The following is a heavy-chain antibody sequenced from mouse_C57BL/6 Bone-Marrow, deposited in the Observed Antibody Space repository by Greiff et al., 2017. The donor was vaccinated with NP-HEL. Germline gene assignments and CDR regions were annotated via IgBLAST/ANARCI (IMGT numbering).Heavy chain of an antibody. CDR2: ISSGGSYT. Sequence: EVQLMESGGDLVKPGGSLKLSCAASGFTFSSYGMSWVRQTPDKRLEWVATISSGGSYTYYPDRVKGRFTISRDNAKNTLYLQMSSLKSEDTAMYYCARQRAWFAYWGQGTLVTVSA. CDR1: GFTFSSYG. J-gene: IGHJ3*01. CDR3: ARQRAWFAY. V-gene: IGHV5-6*01.